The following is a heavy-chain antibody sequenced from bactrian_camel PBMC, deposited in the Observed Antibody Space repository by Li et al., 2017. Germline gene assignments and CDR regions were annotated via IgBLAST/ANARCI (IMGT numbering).Heavy chain of an antibody. D-gene: IGHD4*01. Sequence: DVQLVESGGGLVQPGGSLRLSCAASGFTFSSYDMSWVRQAPGKGLEWVSAINSGGGTTYYADSVKGRFTISRDNDMNTLYLQMNSLKTEDTAVYYCATQFRADDYTYYLGDYWVQGTQVTVS. CDR1: GFTFSSYD. V-gene: IGHV3S40*01. CDR3: ATQFRADDYTYYLGDY. CDR2: INSGGGTT. J-gene: IGHJ4*01.